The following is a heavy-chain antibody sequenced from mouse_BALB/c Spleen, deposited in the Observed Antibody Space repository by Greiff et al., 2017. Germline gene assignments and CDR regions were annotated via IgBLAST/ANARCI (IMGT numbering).Heavy chain of an antibody. V-gene: IGHV14-1*02. CDR1: GFNITDYY. CDR2: IDPENGNT. Sequence: EVQLQQSGAELVRPGASVKLSCKASGFNITDYYMHWVKQRPEQGLEWIGWIDPENGNTIYDPKFQGKASITVDTSSNTAYLHLSSLTSEDTAVYYCARSHHYYLDYWGQGTTLTVSA. J-gene: IGHJ2*01. D-gene: IGHD1-2*01. CDR3: ARSHHYYLDY.